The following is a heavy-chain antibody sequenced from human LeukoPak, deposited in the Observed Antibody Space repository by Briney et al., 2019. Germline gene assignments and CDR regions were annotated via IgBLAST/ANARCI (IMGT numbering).Heavy chain of an antibody. D-gene: IGHD3-10*01. CDR1: GGSIRNYY. Sequence: PSETLSLTCTVSGGSIRNYYWNWIRQPPGKGLEWIGCIYYSGSTNYNPSLQSRVTISVDTSKNQFSLKLSSATAADTAMYYRAGDTRGSDSWGQGTLVTVSS. V-gene: IGHV4-59*01. CDR3: AGDTRGSDS. J-gene: IGHJ4*02. CDR2: IYYSGST.